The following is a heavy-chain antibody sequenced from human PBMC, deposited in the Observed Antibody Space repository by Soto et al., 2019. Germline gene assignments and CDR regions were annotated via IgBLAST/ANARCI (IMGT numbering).Heavy chain of an antibody. D-gene: IGHD4-4*01. CDR2: INHSGST. CDR3: ARGEMSAWGVTINY. CDR1: GGSFSGYY. J-gene: IGHJ4*02. Sequence: SETLSLTCAVYGGSFSGYYWSWIRQPPGKGLEWIGEINHSGSTNYNPSLKSRVTISVDTSKNQFSLKLSSVTAADTAVYYCARGEMSAWGVTINYWGQGTLVTVSS. V-gene: IGHV4-34*01.